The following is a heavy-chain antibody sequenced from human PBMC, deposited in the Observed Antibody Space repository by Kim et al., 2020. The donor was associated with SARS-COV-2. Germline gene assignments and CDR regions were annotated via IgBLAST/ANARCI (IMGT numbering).Heavy chain of an antibody. CDR1: GFTFSNYW. V-gene: IGHV3-7*01. CDR3: ARDSRFDWLFPLDS. CDR2: IKQDGNEK. D-gene: IGHD3-9*01. J-gene: IGHJ4*02. Sequence: GGSLRLSCAASGFTFSNYWMSWVRQAPGKGLEWVANIKQDGNEKYYVDSVKGRFTISRDNAKNSLYLQMNSLRAEDTAVYYCARDSRFDWLFPLDSWGQGTLVTVSS.